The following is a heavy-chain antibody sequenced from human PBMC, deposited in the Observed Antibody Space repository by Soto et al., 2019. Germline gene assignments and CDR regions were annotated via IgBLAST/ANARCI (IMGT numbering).Heavy chain of an antibody. D-gene: IGHD2-2*02. Sequence: WGALRLSCAASGVTFISYSINCCRQPPCKWREWVSSISSSSSYIYYADSVKGRFTISRDNAKNSLYLQMNSLRAEDTAVYYCARDRYCSSTSCYTLDFQHWGQGTLVTVSS. V-gene: IGHV3-21*01. J-gene: IGHJ1*01. CDR3: ARDRYCSSTSCYTLDFQH. CDR1: GVTFISYS. CDR2: ISSSSSYI.